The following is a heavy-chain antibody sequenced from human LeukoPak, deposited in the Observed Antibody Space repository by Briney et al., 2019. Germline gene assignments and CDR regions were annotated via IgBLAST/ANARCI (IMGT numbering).Heavy chain of an antibody. J-gene: IGHJ2*01. V-gene: IGHV4-61*01. CDR1: VASVSSGSSY. CDR3: ANRGSIADWYFDL. Sequence: SETLSLTCTVSVASVSSGSSYWTWIRQPPGKGLEWIGYIYYSGSTHYNPSLKSRVTLSVDRSKNQFSLKLTSVTAADTAVYYCANRGSIADWYFDLWGRGTLVTVSS. CDR2: IYYSGST. D-gene: IGHD6-6*01.